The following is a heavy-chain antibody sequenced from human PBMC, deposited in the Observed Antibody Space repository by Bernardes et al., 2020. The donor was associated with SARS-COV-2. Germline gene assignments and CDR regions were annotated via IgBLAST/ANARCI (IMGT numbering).Heavy chain of an antibody. CDR2: IDNRGNT. CDR3: ARHGAGEDLSYFDY. V-gene: IGHV4-59*01. Sequence: LSLTCTVSGGSISGYYLSWIRQAPEMRLEWIGYIDNRGNTKFNPSLKSRVTISVDTSKNQFSLKVTSVTAADTAMYYCARHGAGEDLSYFDYWGRGTLVTVSS. D-gene: IGHD3-16*01. J-gene: IGHJ4*02. CDR1: GGSISGYY.